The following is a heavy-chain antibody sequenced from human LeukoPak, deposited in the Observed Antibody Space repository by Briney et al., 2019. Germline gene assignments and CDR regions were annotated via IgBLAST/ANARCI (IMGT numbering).Heavy chain of an antibody. CDR2: ISGSGGST. D-gene: IGHD4-17*01. J-gene: IGHJ5*02. Sequence: GGSLRLSCAASGFTFSSYAMSSVRQAPGKGLEWVSAISGSGGSTYYADSVKGRFTISRDNSKNTLYLQMNSLRAEDTAVYYCAKDPTPDYGDYRWGDNWFDPWGQGTLVTVSS. V-gene: IGHV3-23*01. CDR1: GFTFSSYA. CDR3: AKDPTPDYGDYRWGDNWFDP.